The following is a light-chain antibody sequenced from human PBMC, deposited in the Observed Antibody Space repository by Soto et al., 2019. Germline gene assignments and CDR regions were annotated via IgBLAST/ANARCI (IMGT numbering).Light chain of an antibody. CDR1: QSINNY. J-gene: IGKJ5*01. CDR2: AAS. CDR3: QQSSTTPIT. Sequence: DTQMTHSPYSLSASVGDRVTITCRASQSINNYLNWYQQKPGKAPNLLIYAASTLQSGVPPRFSGSGSGTDFTLTISSVAPDDLASYYCQQSSTTPITLGQGTRLEIK. V-gene: IGKV1-39*01.